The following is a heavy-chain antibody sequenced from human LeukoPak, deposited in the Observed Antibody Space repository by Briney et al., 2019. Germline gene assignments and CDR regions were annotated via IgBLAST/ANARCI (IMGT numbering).Heavy chain of an antibody. V-gene: IGHV1-2*02. D-gene: IGHD5-12*01. CDR1: GYTFTSYY. Sequence: GASVKVSCKASGYTFTSYYMHWVRQAPGQGLEWMGWINPNSGGTNYAQKFQGRVTMTRDTSTSTVYMELRSLRSDDTAVYYCAREADIVATIEGGNWFDPWGQGTLVTVSS. CDR3: AREADIVATIEGGNWFDP. CDR2: INPNSGGT. J-gene: IGHJ5*02.